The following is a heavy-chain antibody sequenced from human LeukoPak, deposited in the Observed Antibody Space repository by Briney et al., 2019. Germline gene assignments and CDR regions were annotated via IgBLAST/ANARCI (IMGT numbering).Heavy chain of an antibody. CDR3: ARDGYSFGHDFDY. D-gene: IGHD5-18*01. V-gene: IGHV3-74*01. CDR1: GFTFSSYW. J-gene: IGHJ4*02. CDR2: IKGDGSST. Sequence: GSLRLSCAASGFTFSSYWMHWVRHTPGKGLVWVSRIKGDGSSTSYADSVKGRFTISRDNATNTLYLQMNSLRAEDTAVYYCARDGYSFGHDFDYWGQGTLVTVSS.